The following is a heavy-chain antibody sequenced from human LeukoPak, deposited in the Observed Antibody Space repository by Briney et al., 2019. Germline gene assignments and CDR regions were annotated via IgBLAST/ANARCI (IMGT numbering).Heavy chain of an antibody. V-gene: IGHV4-34*01. D-gene: IGHD6-13*01. CDR1: GFTFSSYE. Sequence: PGGSLRLSCAASGFTFSSYEMNWVRQAPGKGLEWIGEINHSGSTNYNPSLKSRVTISVDTSKNQFSLKLSSVTAADTAVYYCARETAAAWYDYWGQGTLVTVSS. CDR3: ARETAAAWYDY. J-gene: IGHJ4*02. CDR2: INHSGST.